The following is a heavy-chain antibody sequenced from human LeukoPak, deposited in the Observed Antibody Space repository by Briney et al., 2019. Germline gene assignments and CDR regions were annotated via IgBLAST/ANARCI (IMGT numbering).Heavy chain of an antibody. CDR3: ARVGALGPSVGATMYYFDY. V-gene: IGHV4-38-2*02. CDR2: IYHSGST. Sequence: SETLSLTCTVSGYSISSGYYWGWIRPPPGKGLEWIGSIYHSGSTYYNPSLKSRVTISVDTSKNQFSLKLSSVTAADTAVYYCARVGALGPSVGATMYYFDYWGQGTLVTVSS. CDR1: GYSISSGYY. J-gene: IGHJ4*02. D-gene: IGHD2-15*01.